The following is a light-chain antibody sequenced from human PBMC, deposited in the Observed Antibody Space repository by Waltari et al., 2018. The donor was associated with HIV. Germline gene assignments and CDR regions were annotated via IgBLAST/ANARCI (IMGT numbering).Light chain of an antibody. V-gene: IGLV3-1*01. CDR2: QDK. J-gene: IGLJ3*02. CDR1: KLGDRY. CDR3: QVWDYRFYVM. Sequence: SYELTQPPSVSVSPGQTASISCSGDKLGDRYASWYQQRPGQSPVLIIYQDKKRPSGIPWRVSVSNAGNTATLTIVGTQTMNEADYYCQVWDYRFYVMFGGGTKLTVL.